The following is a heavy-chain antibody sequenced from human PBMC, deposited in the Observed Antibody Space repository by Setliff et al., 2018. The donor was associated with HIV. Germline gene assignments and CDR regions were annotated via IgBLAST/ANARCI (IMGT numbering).Heavy chain of an antibody. D-gene: IGHD4-17*01. CDR1: GGSISSSSYY. Sequence: PSETLSLTCTVSGGSISSSSYYWGWIRQPPGKGLEWIGSIYYSGSTYYNPSLKSRVTISVDTSKNQFSLKLSSVTAADTAVYYCARHVAERWQRSLIGAFDIWGQETMVTVSS. CDR3: ARHVAERWQRSLIGAFDI. V-gene: IGHV4-39*01. J-gene: IGHJ3*02. CDR2: IYYSGST.